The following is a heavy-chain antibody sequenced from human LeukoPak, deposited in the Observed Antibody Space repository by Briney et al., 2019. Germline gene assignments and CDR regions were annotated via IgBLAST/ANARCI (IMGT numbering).Heavy chain of an antibody. CDR1: GGSISSGGYY. V-gene: IGHV4-30-2*01. D-gene: IGHD1-1*01. CDR2: IYHSGST. CDR3: ARGGQLGNFNWFGP. J-gene: IGHJ5*02. Sequence: SQTLSLTCTVSGGSISSGGYYWSWIRQPPGKGLEWIGYIYHSGSTYYNPSLKSRVTISVDRSKNQFSLKLSSVTAADTAVYYCARGGQLGNFNWFGPWGQGTLVTVSS.